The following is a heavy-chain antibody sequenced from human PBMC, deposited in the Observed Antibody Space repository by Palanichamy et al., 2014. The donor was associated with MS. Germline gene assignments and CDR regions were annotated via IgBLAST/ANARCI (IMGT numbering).Heavy chain of an antibody. CDR2: ISTSSRYI. J-gene: IGHJ4*02. D-gene: IGHD6-19*01. Sequence: EVQLVESRGGLVKPGGSLRLSCAASGFTFSDYSMNWVRQAPGKGLEWVSSISTSSRYIHYAESVKGRFTTSRDNAKNSVYLQMNSLRAEDTAVYYCARDAVAGTPLGYFDYWGQGTLVTVSS. CDR1: GFTFSDYS. CDR3: ARDAVAGTPLGYFDY. V-gene: IGHV3-21*01.